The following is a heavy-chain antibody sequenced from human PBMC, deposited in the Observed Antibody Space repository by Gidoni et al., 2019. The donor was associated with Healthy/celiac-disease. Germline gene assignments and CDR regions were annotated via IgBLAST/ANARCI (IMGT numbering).Heavy chain of an antibody. CDR2: IYYSGST. CDR1: GGSTSSGCYY. V-gene: IGHV4-31*03. CDR3: ARARIVVVVAATQRYFDL. Sequence: QVQLQESGPGLVKPSQTLSLTCTVSGGSTSSGCYYWSWIRQHPGKGLEWIGYIYYSGSTYYNPSLKSRVTISVDTSKNQFSLKLSSVTAADTAVYYCARARIVVVVAATQRYFDLWGRGTLVTVSS. J-gene: IGHJ2*01. D-gene: IGHD2-15*01.